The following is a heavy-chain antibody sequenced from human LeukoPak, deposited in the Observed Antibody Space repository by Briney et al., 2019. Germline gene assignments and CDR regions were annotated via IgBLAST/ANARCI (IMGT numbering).Heavy chain of an antibody. J-gene: IGHJ4*02. D-gene: IGHD3-3*01. Sequence: AGGSLRLSCAASGFTFSSYAMHWVRQAPGKGLEWVAVISYDGSNKYYADSVKGRFTISRDNSKNTLYLQMNSLRAEDTAVYYCARDVLEWLSAFDYWGQGTLVTVSS. CDR1: GFTFSSYA. CDR2: ISYDGSNK. V-gene: IGHV3-30*04. CDR3: ARDVLEWLSAFDY.